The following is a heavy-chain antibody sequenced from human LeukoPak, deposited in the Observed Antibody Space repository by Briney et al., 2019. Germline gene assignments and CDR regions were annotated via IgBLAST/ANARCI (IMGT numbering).Heavy chain of an antibody. Sequence: SETLSLTCAVYGGSFGGYYWSWIRQPPGKGLEWIGEINHSGSTNYNPSLKSRVTISVDTSKNQFSLKLSSVTAADTAVYYCARRRITMVRGVIIKFPLDYWGQGTLVTVSS. CDR2: INHSGST. CDR1: GGSFGGYY. J-gene: IGHJ4*02. CDR3: ARRRITMVRGVIIKFPLDY. V-gene: IGHV4-34*01. D-gene: IGHD3-10*01.